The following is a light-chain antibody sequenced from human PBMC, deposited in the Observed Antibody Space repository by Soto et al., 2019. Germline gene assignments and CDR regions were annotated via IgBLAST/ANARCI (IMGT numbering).Light chain of an antibody. V-gene: IGKV3-20*01. CDR2: GAS. CDR3: QQYGSSPTWT. Sequence: EIVLTQSPGTLSLSPGERATLSCRASQSVSSSYLAWYQQKPGQAPRLLIYGASSRATGLPDRFSGSGSGTDFTLTISRLEPQDFAVYYCQQYGSSPTWTFGQGTKV. CDR1: QSVSSSY. J-gene: IGKJ1*01.